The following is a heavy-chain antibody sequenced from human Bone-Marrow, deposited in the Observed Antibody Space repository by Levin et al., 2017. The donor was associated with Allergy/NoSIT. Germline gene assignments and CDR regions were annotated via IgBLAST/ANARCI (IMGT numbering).Heavy chain of an antibody. J-gene: IGHJ4*02. V-gene: IGHV4-61*01. CDR1: GGSVSSGSYY. D-gene: IGHD6-19*01. Sequence: SETLSLTCNVSGGSVSSGSYYWSWIRQPPGKGLEWLGYIYYTGSTDYNPSLKSRVAISIDTWTNQLSLKLSSVTAADTAVYYCASAPADSSGWFGEYYFGYWGQGTLVTVSS. CDR2: IYYTGST. CDR3: ASAPADSSGWFGEYYFGY.